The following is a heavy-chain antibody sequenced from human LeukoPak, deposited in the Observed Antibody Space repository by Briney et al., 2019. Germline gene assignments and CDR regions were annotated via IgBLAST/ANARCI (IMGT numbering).Heavy chain of an antibody. V-gene: IGHV3-21*01. Sequence: GGSLRLSCAASGFTFSSYSMNWVRQAPGKGLEWVSSISSSSSYIYYADSVKGRFTISRDNAKNSLYLQMNSLRAEDTAVYYCARVRTGHAIDIWGQGTMVTVSS. CDR2: ISSSSSYI. CDR3: ARVRTGHAIDI. D-gene: IGHD4-17*01. J-gene: IGHJ3*02. CDR1: GFTFSSYS.